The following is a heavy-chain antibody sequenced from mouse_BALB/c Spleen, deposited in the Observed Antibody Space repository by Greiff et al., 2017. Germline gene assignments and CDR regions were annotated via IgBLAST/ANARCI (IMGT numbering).Heavy chain of an antibody. CDR2: IYWDDDK. CDR3: ARRALGAWFAY. Sequence: QVTLKVSGPGILQPSQTLSLTCSFSGFSLSTSGMGVSWIRQPSGKGLEWLAHIYWDDDKRYNPSLKSRLTISKDTSRNQVFLKITSVDTADTATYYCARRALGAWFAYGGQGTLVTVSA. CDR1: GFSLSTSGMG. J-gene: IGHJ3*01. V-gene: IGHV8-12*01.